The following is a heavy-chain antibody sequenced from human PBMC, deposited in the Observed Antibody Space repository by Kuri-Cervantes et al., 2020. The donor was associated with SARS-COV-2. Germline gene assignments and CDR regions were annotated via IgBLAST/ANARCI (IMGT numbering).Heavy chain of an antibody. V-gene: IGHV4-38-2*02. CDR2: IYHSGST. Sequence: SETLSLTCAVSGYSISSGYYWGWIRQPPGKGLEWIGSIYHSGSTYYNPSLKSRVTISVDTSKNQFSLKLSSVTAADTAVYYCAREYCSSTSCYVRWFDPWGQGTLVTVSS. J-gene: IGHJ5*02. CDR3: AREYCSSTSCYVRWFDP. D-gene: IGHD2-2*01. CDR1: GYSISSGYY.